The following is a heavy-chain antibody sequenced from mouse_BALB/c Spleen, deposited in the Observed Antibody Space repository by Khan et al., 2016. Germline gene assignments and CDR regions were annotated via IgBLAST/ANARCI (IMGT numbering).Heavy chain of an antibody. J-gene: IGHJ4*01. CDR2: ISTYSGNT. CDR3: ARYGNDYAMDD. Sequence: QVQLQQSGPELVRPGVSVKISCKGSGYTFTDYAMHWVKQSHAKSLEWIGVISTYSGNTKYNQKFKGKATMTVDKSSSTAYMELVRLTSEDAAIYYCARYGNDYAMDDWGQGTSVTVSS. D-gene: IGHD2-1*01. CDR1: GYTFTDYA. V-gene: IGHV1S137*01.